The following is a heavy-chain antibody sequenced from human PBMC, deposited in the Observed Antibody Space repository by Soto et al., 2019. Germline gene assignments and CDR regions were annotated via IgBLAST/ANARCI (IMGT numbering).Heavy chain of an antibody. CDR1: GYSFTSLD. J-gene: IGHJ4*02. CDR3: ARGVSAGVDY. CDR2: MQPSTGRT. Sequence: QVQLVQSGAEVREPGASVQVSCKASGYSFTSLDINWVRQTAGQGLEWMGWMQPSTGRTGYAQKFQGRVTMTRDTSINTAYRELTTLTSDDTAFYYCARGVSAGVDYWGQGTLVTVSS. D-gene: IGHD1-26*01. V-gene: IGHV1-8*01.